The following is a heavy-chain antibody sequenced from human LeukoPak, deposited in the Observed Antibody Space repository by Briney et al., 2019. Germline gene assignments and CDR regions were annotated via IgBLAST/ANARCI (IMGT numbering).Heavy chain of an antibody. CDR1: GFGVSNNY. Sequence: GGSLRLSCAASGFGVSNNYMSWVRQAPGKGLEWVAVIYSGASTVYADAVKGRFTLSRDNSQNALFPQMNSLKVEDTAVYYCARDSGLNAFDIWGQGTMVTVSS. J-gene: IGHJ3*02. CDR3: ARDSGLNAFDI. V-gene: IGHV3-53*01. CDR2: IYSGAST.